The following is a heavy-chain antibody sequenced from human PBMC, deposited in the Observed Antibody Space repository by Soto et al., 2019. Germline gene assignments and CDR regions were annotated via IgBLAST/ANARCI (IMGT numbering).Heavy chain of an antibody. V-gene: IGHV1-3*05. CDR2: INAGNGNT. CDR1: GYTFTSYA. CDR3: ARSIVVVTALDY. J-gene: IGHJ4*02. Sequence: QVQLVQSGAGEKKPGASVKVSCKASGYTFTSYAMHWVRQAPGQRLEWMGWINAGNGNTKYSQKFQGRVTITRDTSESTAYMELSSLRSEDTAVYYCARSIVVVTALDYWGQGTLVTVSS. D-gene: IGHD2-21*02.